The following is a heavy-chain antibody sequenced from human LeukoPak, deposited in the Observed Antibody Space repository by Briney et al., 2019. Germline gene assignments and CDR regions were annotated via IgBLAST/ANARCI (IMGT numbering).Heavy chain of an antibody. V-gene: IGHV3-23*01. CDR3: AKDLNEDTAMVTDFDY. Sequence: PGGSLRLSCAASGFTFSSYAMNWVRQAPGKGLEWVSAITGSGGRTYYADSVKGRFTISRDNSKNTLYLQMNSLRAEDTAVYYCAKDLNEDTAMVTDFDYWGQGTLVTVSS. D-gene: IGHD5-18*01. CDR2: ITGSGGRT. CDR1: GFTFSSYA. J-gene: IGHJ4*02.